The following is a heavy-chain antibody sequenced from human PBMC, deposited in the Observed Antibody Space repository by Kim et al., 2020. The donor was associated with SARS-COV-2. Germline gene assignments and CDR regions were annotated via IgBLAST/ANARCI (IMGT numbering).Heavy chain of an antibody. CDR2: IRTTTSI. CDR1: GFTFSTYD. D-gene: IGHD3-3*01. J-gene: IGHJ4*02. V-gene: IGHV3-48*02. CDR3: VRDRFSPFDY. Sequence: GGSLRLSCAASGFTFSTYDMNWVRQAPGKGLEWVAYIRTTTSIYYTDSVKGRFTISRDNAKNSLYLQMNGLRDEDTAVYYCVRDRFSPFDYWGQGTLVTVSS.